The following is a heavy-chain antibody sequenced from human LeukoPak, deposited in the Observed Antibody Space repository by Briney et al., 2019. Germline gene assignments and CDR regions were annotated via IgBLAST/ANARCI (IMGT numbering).Heavy chain of an antibody. J-gene: IGHJ4*02. CDR1: GFTFDYYW. Sequence: GGSLRLSCAASGFTFDYYWMHWVRQAPGKGLMWVSRINTDGSNTHYADSVKGRFTISRDNSKNTLYLQMNSLRAEDTAVYYCARDNYDILTGYAAFDYWGQGTLVTVSS. V-gene: IGHV3-74*01. D-gene: IGHD3-9*01. CDR2: INTDGSNT. CDR3: ARDNYDILTGYAAFDY.